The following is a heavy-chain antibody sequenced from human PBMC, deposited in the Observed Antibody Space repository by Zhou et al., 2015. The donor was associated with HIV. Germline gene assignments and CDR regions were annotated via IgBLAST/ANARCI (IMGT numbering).Heavy chain of an antibody. CDR3: ASGQGRFLEWLSRDRYFDY. Sequence: QVQLVQSGAEVKKPGASVKVSCKASGGTFSSYAISWVRQAPGQGLEWMGGIIPIFGTANYAQKFQGRVTITADESTSTAYMELSSLRSEDTAVYYCASGQGRFLEWLSRDRYFDYWGQGTLVTVSS. V-gene: IGHV1-69*01. CDR1: GGTFSSYA. D-gene: IGHD3-3*01. J-gene: IGHJ4*02. CDR2: IIPIFGTA.